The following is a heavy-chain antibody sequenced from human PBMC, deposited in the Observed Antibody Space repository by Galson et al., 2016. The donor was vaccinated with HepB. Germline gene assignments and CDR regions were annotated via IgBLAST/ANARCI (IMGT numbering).Heavy chain of an antibody. CDR3: ARRRNYYDSSGSYYDWFDP. Sequence: SETLSLTCTVSGGSISNYYWSWIRQPPGKGLEWIGYIYYSGSTNYNPSLKSRVTISVDTSKNQFSLKLSSVTAADTAVYYCARRRNYYDSSGSYYDWFDPRGQGTLVTVSS. CDR1: GGSISNYY. D-gene: IGHD3-22*01. CDR2: IYYSGST. V-gene: IGHV4-59*08. J-gene: IGHJ5*02.